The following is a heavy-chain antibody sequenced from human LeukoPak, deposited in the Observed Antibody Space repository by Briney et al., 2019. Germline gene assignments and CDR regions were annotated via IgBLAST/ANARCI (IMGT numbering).Heavy chain of an antibody. CDR1: GFTFSNYA. J-gene: IGHJ4*02. CDR2: ISYDGSNK. D-gene: IGHD4-17*01. Sequence: PGRSLRLSCAASGFTFSNYAMHWVRQAPGQGLEWLAVISYDGSNKYYADSVKGRFTISRDTSKNTLYLQMNSLRAEDTAVYYCARDGSGDYVGDYWGQGTLVTVSS. V-gene: IGHV3-30-3*01. CDR3: ARDGSGDYVGDY.